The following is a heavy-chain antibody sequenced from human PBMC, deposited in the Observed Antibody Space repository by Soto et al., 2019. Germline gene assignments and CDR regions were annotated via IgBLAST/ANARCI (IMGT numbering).Heavy chain of an antibody. CDR3: ARADYYDSSGFYYDY. Sequence: GASLKVSCKASGYTFTSYDINCVRQAPGQGLEWMGIINPSGGSTNYLQKFQGRVTMTRDTSTSTVYMELSSLRSEDTAVYFCARADYYDSSGFYYDYWGQGTLVTVSS. J-gene: IGHJ4*02. CDR1: GYTFTSYD. V-gene: IGHV1-46*01. D-gene: IGHD3-22*01. CDR2: INPSGGST.